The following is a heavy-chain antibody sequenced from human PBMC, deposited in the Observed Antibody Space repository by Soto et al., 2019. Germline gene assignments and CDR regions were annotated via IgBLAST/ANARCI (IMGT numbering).Heavy chain of an antibody. D-gene: IGHD1-7*01. CDR3: ARGITGTTGGIDY. J-gene: IGHJ4*02. V-gene: IGHV3-30-3*01. CDR1: GFTFSSYA. Sequence: GGSLRLSCAASGFTFSSYAMHWVRQAPGKGLEWVAVISYDGSNKYYADSVKGRFTISRDNSKNTLYLQMNSLRAEDTAVYYCARGITGTTGGIDYWGQGTLVTVSS. CDR2: ISYDGSNK.